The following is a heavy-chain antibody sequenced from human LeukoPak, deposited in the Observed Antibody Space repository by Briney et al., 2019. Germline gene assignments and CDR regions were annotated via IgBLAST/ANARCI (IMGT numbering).Heavy chain of an antibody. D-gene: IGHD1-26*01. CDR3: TRDSGTYNWLDP. Sequence: PGGSLKLPCTASGFAFSGSAVHWVRQSSEKGLEWVGHIDKESQFYATATAYAASVEGRFTISRDDSKNTAYLQMNSLKTEDTALYFCTRDSGTYNWLDPWGQGTLVTVSS. CDR2: IDKESQFYATAT. CDR1: GFAFSGSA. V-gene: IGHV3-73*01. J-gene: IGHJ5*02.